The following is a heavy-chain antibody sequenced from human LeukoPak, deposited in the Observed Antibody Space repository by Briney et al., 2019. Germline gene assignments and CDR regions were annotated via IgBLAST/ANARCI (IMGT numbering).Heavy chain of an antibody. V-gene: IGHV1-18*01. Sequence: VASVRVSCKASVYTFTSYAISWVRQAPGQGLEWMGWISASNGNTNYAQKLHGRVTMTTDTSTSTVYMEVRSVSFDDTAVDYCARDLAGVVGVTAWLEPWGQGTLVTVSS. J-gene: IGHJ5*02. D-gene: IGHD1-26*01. CDR1: VYTFTSYA. CDR3: ARDLAGVVGVTAWLEP. CDR2: ISASNGNT.